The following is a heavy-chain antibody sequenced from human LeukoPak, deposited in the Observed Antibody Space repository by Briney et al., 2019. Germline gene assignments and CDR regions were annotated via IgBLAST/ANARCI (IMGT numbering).Heavy chain of an antibody. CDR1: GFTFDDYA. D-gene: IGHD3-22*01. V-gene: IGHV3-9*01. J-gene: IGHJ4*02. Sequence: GGSLRLSCAASGFTFDDYAIHWVRQAPGKGLESVSGISWNSGSIGYADSVKGRFTISRDNAKNSLYLQMNSLRAEDTALYYCAKDLRSSGYYYVAFDYWGQGTLVTVSS. CDR3: AKDLRSSGYYYVAFDY. CDR2: ISWNSGSI.